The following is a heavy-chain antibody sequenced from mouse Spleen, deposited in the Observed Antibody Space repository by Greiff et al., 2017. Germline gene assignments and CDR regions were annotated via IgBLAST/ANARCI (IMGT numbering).Heavy chain of an antibody. Sequence: EVQGVESGGGLVKPGGSLKLSCAASGFTFSSYTMSWVRQTPAKRLEWVATISSGGGNTYYPDSVKGRFTISRDNAKNTLYLQMSSLRSEDTAMYYCARHHYYGSHDYAMDYWGQGTSVTVSS. J-gene: IGHJ4*01. CDR1: GFTFSSYT. CDR3: ARHHYYGSHDYAMDY. CDR2: ISSGGGNT. D-gene: IGHD1-1*01. V-gene: IGHV5-9*04.